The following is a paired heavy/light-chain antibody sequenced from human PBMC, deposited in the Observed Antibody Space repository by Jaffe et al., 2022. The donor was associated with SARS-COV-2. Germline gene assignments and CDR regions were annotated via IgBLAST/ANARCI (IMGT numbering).Heavy chain of an antibody. J-gene: IGHJ4*02. D-gene: IGHD6-13*01. Sequence: QVHLVQSGAEVKKPGASVKVSCKASGYTFTSYAMHWVRQAPGQRLEWMGWINADSGKTKYSQKFQGRVTITRDTSASAVYMELSSLRSEDTAVYYCARGGVSSWPFDCWGQGALVTVSS. CDR2: INADSGKT. V-gene: IGHV1-3*01. CDR1: GYTFTSYA. CDR3: ARGGVSSWPFDC.
Light chain of an antibody. CDR1: QSVSINY. CDR2: GAS. V-gene: IGKV3-20*01. Sequence: EIVLTQSPGTLSLSPGEGATFSCRASQSVSINYLAWHQQKPGQAPRLLIYGASTRATGIPDRFSGSGSGTDFTLTISRLEPEDFAVYYCQQYGTSPWTFGQGTKVEIK. CDR3: QQYGTSPWT. J-gene: IGKJ1*01.